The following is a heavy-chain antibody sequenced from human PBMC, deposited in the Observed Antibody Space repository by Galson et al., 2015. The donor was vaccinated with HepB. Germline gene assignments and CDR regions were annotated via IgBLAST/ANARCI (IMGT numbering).Heavy chain of an antibody. CDR1: GFTFSSNP. CDR2: ITSNGANT. V-gene: IGHV3-64D*09. D-gene: IGHD6-19*01. CDR3: VKDGLLWYTSGWPDY. J-gene: IGHJ4*02. Sequence: SLRLSCAASGFTFSSNPMHWVRQAPGKGLESISAITSNGANTFYADSVKGRFTISRDNSKNTLYLQMRSLRPEDTAVYYCVKDGLLWYTSGWPDYWGQGTLVTVSS.